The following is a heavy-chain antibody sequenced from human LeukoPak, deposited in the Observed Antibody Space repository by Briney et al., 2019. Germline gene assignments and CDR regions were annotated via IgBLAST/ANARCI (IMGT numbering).Heavy chain of an antibody. Sequence: GGSLRLSCAASGFTVSSNYMSWVRQAPGKGLEWVAVILYDGSSKYYADSVKGRLTISRDNSKNTLYLQMNSLRAEDTAVYYCATEGGSLEKINYWGQGTLVIVSS. CDR1: GFTVSSNY. D-gene: IGHD1-26*01. CDR3: ATEGGSLEKINY. CDR2: ILYDGSSK. V-gene: IGHV3-30*03. J-gene: IGHJ4*02.